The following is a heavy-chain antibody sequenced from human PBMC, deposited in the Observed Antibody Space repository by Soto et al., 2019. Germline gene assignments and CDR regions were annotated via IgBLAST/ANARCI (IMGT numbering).Heavy chain of an antibody. CDR2: INPNSGGT. J-gene: IGHJ6*02. Sequence: GASVKVSCKASGYTFTGYYMHWVRQAPGQGLEWMGWINPNSGGTNYAQKFQGWVTMTRDTSISTAYMELSRLRSDDTAVYYCARGGTKPIDIVVVVAAKPSYGMDVWDQGTTVTVSS. CDR3: ARGGTKPIDIVVVVAAKPSYGMDV. CDR1: GYTFTGYY. D-gene: IGHD2-15*01. V-gene: IGHV1-2*04.